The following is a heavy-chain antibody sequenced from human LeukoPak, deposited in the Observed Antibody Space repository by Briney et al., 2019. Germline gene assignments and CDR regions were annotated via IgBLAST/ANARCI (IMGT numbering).Heavy chain of an antibody. CDR3: AKDPFEFYSSTSGWFDP. D-gene: IGHD6-6*01. V-gene: IGHV3-33*06. CDR2: IWYDGSNK. J-gene: IGHJ5*02. CDR1: GFTFSSYG. Sequence: GGSLRLSCAASGFTFSSYGMHWVRQAPGKGLEWVAVIWYDGSNKYYADSVKGRFTISGDNSKNTLHLQMNSLRAEDTAVYYCAKDPFEFYSSTSGWFDPWGQGTLVTVSS.